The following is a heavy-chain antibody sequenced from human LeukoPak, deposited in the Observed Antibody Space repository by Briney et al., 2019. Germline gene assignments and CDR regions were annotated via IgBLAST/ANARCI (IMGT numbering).Heavy chain of an antibody. V-gene: IGHV3-7*01. CDR1: GFTFSNYW. J-gene: IGHJ5*02. CDR2: INQDGSDI. Sequence: GGSLRLSCAASGFTFSNYWMNWVRQSPGKGLEWVANINQDGSDINYVDSVKGRFTISRDNGKDSLYLQMNSLRVEDTAGYYCARDWFDLWGQGTLVAVSS. CDR3: ARDWFDL.